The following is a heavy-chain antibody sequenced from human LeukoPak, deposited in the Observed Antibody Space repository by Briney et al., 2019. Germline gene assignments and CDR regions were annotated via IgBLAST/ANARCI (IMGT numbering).Heavy chain of an antibody. J-gene: IGHJ4*02. V-gene: IGHV4-59*01. D-gene: IGHD3-22*01. Sequence: SETLSLTCTVSGGSISSYYWSWIRQPPGKGLDWIGYIYYSGSTNYNPSLKSRVTISVDTSKNQFSLKLSSVTAADTAVYYCAREGWDSSGENYFDYWGQGTLVTVSS. CDR2: IYYSGST. CDR3: AREGWDSSGENYFDY. CDR1: GGSISSYY.